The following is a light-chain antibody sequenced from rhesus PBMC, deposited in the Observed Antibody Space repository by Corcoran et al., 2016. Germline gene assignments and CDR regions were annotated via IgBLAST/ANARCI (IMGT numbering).Light chain of an antibody. CDR3: QQDSNWLT. V-gene: IGKV3-17*02. CDR1: QSVSSR. J-gene: IGKJ4*01. CDR2: GAS. Sequence: EIVMTQSPATLSLSPGERATLSCRASQSVSSRLAWYQQKPGQAPRLLIYGASSRVTGIPDRFSGSGSGTDFPLTLSSLEPEGVAVYFCQQDSNWLTFGGGTKVEL.